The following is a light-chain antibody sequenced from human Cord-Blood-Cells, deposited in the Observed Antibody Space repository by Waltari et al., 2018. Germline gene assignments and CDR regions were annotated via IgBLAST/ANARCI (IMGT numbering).Light chain of an antibody. CDR1: QGISNY. J-gene: IGKJ2*01. V-gene: IGKV1-16*02. Sequence: DIKMTQSPSSLSASVGDRVTITCRESQGISNYLAWFQQKPGKAPKSLIYAASSLQSGVPPKFVGSGSGRDFTITISSLQPEDHAPDYRHQYHSYPSPFRHGTKLEI. CDR3: HQYHSYPSP. CDR2: AAS.